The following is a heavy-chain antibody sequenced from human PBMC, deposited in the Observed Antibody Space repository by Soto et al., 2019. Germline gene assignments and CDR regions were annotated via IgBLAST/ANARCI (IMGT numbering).Heavy chain of an antibody. J-gene: IGHJ6*02. Sequence: APVKVSCKASGYNFTRHGIRWVRQAPGQRPEGVGWISAYNGNTNYAQKLQGRVTMTTDTSTSTAYMELRSLRSDDTAVYYCARDPGFSSSWYVDYYYYYGMDVWGQGTTVTVSS. D-gene: IGHD6-13*01. CDR1: GYNFTRHG. CDR2: ISAYNGNT. CDR3: ARDPGFSSSWYVDYYYYYGMDV. V-gene: IGHV1-18*01.